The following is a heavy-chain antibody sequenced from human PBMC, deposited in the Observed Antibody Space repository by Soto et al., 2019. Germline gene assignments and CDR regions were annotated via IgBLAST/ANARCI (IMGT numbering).Heavy chain of an antibody. CDR1: GGTFSSYT. D-gene: IGHD2-2*01. CDR2: IIPILGIA. Sequence: ASVKVSCKASGGTFSSYTISWVRQAPGQGLEWMGRIIPILGIANYAQKFQGRVTITADKSTSTAYMELSSLRSEDTAVYYCARFERGYCSSTSCYAPDYWGQGTLVTVSS. V-gene: IGHV1-69*02. CDR3: ARFERGYCSSTSCYAPDY. J-gene: IGHJ4*02.